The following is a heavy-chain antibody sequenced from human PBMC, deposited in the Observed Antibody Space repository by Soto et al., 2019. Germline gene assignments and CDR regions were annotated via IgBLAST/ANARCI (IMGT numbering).Heavy chain of an antibody. J-gene: IGHJ6*02. CDR1: GFTFSSYG. CDR2: IWYDGSNK. V-gene: IGHV3-33*08. Sequence: GGSLRLSCAASGFTFSSYGMHWVRQAPGKGLEWVAVIWYDGSNKYYADSVKGRFTISRDNSKNTLYLQMNSLRAEDTAVYYCAREKVGYYYGMDVWGQGTTVTVS. CDR3: AREKVGYYYGMDV.